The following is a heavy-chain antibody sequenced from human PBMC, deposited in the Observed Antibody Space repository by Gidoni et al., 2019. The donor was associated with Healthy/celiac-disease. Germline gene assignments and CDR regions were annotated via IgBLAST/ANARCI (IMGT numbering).Heavy chain of an antibody. CDR2: IYYSGST. CDR3: ARTDYDFWEFDY. D-gene: IGHD3-3*01. J-gene: IGHJ4*02. V-gene: IGHV4-61*01. CDR1: GGSVSSGSYY. Sequence: QVQLHESGPGLVKPSETLSLTCTVSGGSVSSGSYYWSWIRQPPGKGLEWIGYIYYSGSTNYNPALKKRVTISVDTSKNQFSLKLSSVAAADTAVYYCARTDYDFWEFDYWGQGTLVTVSS.